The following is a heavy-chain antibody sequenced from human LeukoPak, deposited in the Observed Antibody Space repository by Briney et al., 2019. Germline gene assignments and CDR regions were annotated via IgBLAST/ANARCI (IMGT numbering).Heavy chain of an antibody. CDR3: AKDVSTGYVWRSYRYFDY. CDR1: GFTFSSYA. CDR2: ISGSGGST. D-gene: IGHD3-16*02. J-gene: IGHJ4*02. V-gene: IGHV3-23*01. Sequence: PGGSLRLSCAASGFTFSSYAMSWVRQAPGKGLEWVSAISGSGGSTYYADSVKGRFTISRDNSKNTLYLQMNSLRAEDTAVYYCAKDVSTGYVWRSYRYFDYWGQGTLVTVSS.